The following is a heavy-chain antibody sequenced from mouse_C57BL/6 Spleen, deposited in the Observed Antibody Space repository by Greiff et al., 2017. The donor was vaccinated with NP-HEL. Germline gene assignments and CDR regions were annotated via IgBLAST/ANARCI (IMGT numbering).Heavy chain of an antibody. CDR2: ISYDGSN. J-gene: IGHJ2*01. V-gene: IGHV3-6*01. CDR1: GYSITSGYY. CDR3: ARVIYYDYDGDY. D-gene: IGHD2-4*01. Sequence: VQLKESGPGLVKPSQSLSLTCSVTGYSITSGYYWNWIRQFPGNKLEWMGYISYDGSNNYNPSLKNRISITRDTAKNQFFLKLNSVTTEDTATYDCARVIYYDYDGDYWGQGTTLTVSS.